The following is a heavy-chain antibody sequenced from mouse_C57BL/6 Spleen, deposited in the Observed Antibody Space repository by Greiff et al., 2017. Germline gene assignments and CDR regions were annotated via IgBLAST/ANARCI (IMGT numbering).Heavy chain of an antibody. Sequence: VQLQQSGPGLVAPSQSLSITCTVSGFSLTSYAISWVRQPPGKGLEWLGVIWTGGGTNYNSALKSRLSISKENSKSQVFLKMNSLQTDDTARYYCAREGIYYYGSRGAMDYWGQGTSVTVSS. V-gene: IGHV2-9-1*01. CDR1: GFSLTSYA. D-gene: IGHD1-1*01. CDR2: IWTGGGT. CDR3: AREGIYYYGSRGAMDY. J-gene: IGHJ4*01.